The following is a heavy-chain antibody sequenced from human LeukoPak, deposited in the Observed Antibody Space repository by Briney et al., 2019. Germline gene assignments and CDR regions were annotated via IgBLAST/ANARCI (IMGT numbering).Heavy chain of an antibody. CDR3: ARGNSGNYYHYFDY. CDR1: GDSISGYY. J-gene: IGHJ4*02. CDR2: IFYTGST. D-gene: IGHD1-26*01. Sequence: SETLSLTCSVFGDSISGYYWSWIRQPPGKGLEWIAWIFYTGSTNYNPSLKSRVSISVDTSKSHLSLKLSSVTAADTAVYYCARGNSGNYYHYFDYWGQGTLVTVSS. V-gene: IGHV4-59*08.